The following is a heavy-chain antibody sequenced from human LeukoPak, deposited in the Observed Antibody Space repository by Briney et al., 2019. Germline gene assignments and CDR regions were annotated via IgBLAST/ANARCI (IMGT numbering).Heavy chain of an antibody. CDR3: ARGMTTVTSDY. Sequence: PSETLSLTCAVYGGSFSGYYWSWLRQPPGKGLEWIGEINHSGSTNYNPSLKSRVTISVDTSKNQFSLKLSSVTAADTAVYYCARGMTTVTSDYWGQGTPVTVSS. J-gene: IGHJ4*02. CDR1: GGSFSGYY. V-gene: IGHV4-34*01. D-gene: IGHD4-17*01. CDR2: INHSGST.